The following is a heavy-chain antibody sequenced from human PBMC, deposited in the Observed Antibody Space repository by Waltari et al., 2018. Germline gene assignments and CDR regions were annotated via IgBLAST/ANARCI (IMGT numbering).Heavy chain of an antibody. V-gene: IGHV3-7*01. CDR2: IMTDGSEE. D-gene: IGHD3-22*01. J-gene: IGHJ3*02. Sequence: EVQLVESGGGLVQPGVSLRLSCAALGFTLSRYWLGWVRQAPGKGPEWVANIMTDGSEEYYVDSVRGRFTISRDNAKSSLYLQMNSLRPEDTAVYYCARDQWFAFDIWGHGTMVTVSS. CDR3: ARDQWFAFDI. CDR1: GFTLSRYW.